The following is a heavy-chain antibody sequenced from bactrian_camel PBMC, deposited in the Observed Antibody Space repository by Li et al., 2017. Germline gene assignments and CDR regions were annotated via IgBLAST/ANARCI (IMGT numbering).Heavy chain of an antibody. CDR2: IYGGGGTT. CDR3: VKQGGYWDFVD. J-gene: IGHJ4*01. V-gene: IGHV3-1*01. D-gene: IGHD1*01. CDR1: GFTFDDYA. Sequence: VQLVESGGGLVQPGGSLRLSCAASGFTFDDYAMGWIRQAPGKGLEWVSAIYGGGGTTHYSDSVKGRFTISRDNDKSALYLQLNNLKPEDTAIYYCVKQGGYWDFVDWGQGTQVTVS.